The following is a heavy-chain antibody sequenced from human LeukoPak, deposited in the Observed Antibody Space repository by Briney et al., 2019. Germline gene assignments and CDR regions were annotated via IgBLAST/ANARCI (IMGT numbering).Heavy chain of an antibody. V-gene: IGHV1-69*04. CDR2: IIPVLGIA. J-gene: IGHJ4*02. D-gene: IGHD3-16*02. Sequence: ASVKVSCKASGGTFSSYAISWVRQAPGQGLEWMGRIIPVLGIANYAQKFQGRVTITADKSTSTAYMELSSLRSEDTAVYYCARDIGEAYFDYWGQGTLVTVSS. CDR3: ARDIGEAYFDY. CDR1: GGTFSSYA.